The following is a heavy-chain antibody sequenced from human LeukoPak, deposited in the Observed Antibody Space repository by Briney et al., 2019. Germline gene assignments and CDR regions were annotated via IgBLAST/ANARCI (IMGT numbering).Heavy chain of an antibody. CDR2: ISSSSSYI. D-gene: IGHD3-9*01. Sequence: GGSLRLSCAASGFTFSSYSMNWVRQAPGKGLEWVSSISSSSSYIYYADSVKGRFTISRDNAKNSLHLQMNSLRAEDTAVYYCARGHLDYDILTGYSYWGQGTLVTVSS. J-gene: IGHJ4*02. CDR1: GFTFSSYS. V-gene: IGHV3-21*01. CDR3: ARGHLDYDILTGYSY.